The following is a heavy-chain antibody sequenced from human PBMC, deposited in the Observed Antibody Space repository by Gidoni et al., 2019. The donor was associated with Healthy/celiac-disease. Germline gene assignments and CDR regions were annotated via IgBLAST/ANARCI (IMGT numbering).Heavy chain of an antibody. D-gene: IGHD2-2*01. CDR3: ARQGDDSGYQLLF. CDR1: GGSISSSSYY. CDR2: IYYSGST. Sequence: QLQLQESGPGLVTPSETMSLTCTVSGGSISSSSYYWGWIRQPPGKGLEWIGSIYYSGSTYYNPSLKRRVTISVDTSKNQFSLTLCSVTAADTAVYYCARQGDDSGYQLLFWGQGPLVTVSS. V-gene: IGHV4-39*01. J-gene: IGHJ4*02.